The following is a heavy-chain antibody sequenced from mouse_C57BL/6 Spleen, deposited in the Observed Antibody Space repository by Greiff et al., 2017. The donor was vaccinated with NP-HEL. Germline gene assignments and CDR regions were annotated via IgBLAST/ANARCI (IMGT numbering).Heavy chain of an antibody. CDR1: GYTFTDYY. CDR3: ARPYYDGSRGYFDV. J-gene: IGHJ1*03. Sequence: EVQLQQSGPELVKPGASVKISCKASGYTFTDYYMNWVKQSHGKSLEWIGDINPNNGGTSYNQKFKGKATLTVDKSSSTAYMELRSLTSEDAAVYYCARPYYDGSRGYFDVWGTGTTVTVSS. D-gene: IGHD1-1*01. V-gene: IGHV1-26*01. CDR2: INPNNGGT.